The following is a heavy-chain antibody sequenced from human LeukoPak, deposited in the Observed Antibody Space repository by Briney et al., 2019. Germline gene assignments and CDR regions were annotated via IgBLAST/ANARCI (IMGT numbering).Heavy chain of an antibody. CDR3: AITTEGGYTYDYFYYYMDV. J-gene: IGHJ6*03. CDR2: IYYSGST. V-gene: IGHV4-59*01. Sequence: PSETLSLTCTVSGGSISSYYWSWIRQPPGKGLEWIGYIYYSGSTNYNPSLKSRVTISVDTSKNQFSLKLSSVTAADTAVYYCAITTEGGYTYDYFYYYMDVWGKGTTVTISS. CDR1: GGSISSYY. D-gene: IGHD5-18*01.